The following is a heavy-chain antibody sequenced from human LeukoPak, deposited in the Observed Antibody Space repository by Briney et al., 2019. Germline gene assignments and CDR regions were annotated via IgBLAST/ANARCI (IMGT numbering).Heavy chain of an antibody. D-gene: IGHD3-10*01. V-gene: IGHV3-43*02. CDR1: RLALADHA. CDR2: ISGDGGST. CDR3: AKDMALLWFGELSD. Sequence: RGSLRLSRAASRLALADHATHSVCQAPGKGLEWGSLISGDGGSTYYADSVKGRFTISRDNSKNSLYLQMNSLRTEDTALYYCAKDMALLWFGELSDWGQGTLVTVSS. J-gene: IGHJ4*02.